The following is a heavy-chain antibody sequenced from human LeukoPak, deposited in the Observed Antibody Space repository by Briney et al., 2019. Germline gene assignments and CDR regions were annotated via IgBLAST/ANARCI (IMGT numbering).Heavy chain of an antibody. D-gene: IGHD2-2*01. V-gene: IGHV1-2*02. CDR3: ARVLSPEYQLLSSLTDYYMDV. CDR2: INPNSGGT. J-gene: IGHJ6*03. Sequence: ASVKVSCKAYGYTFTGYYVHWVRQAPGQGLEWMGWINPNSGGTNYAQKFQGRVTMTRDTSISTAYMELSRLRSDDTAVYYCARVLSPEYQLLSSLTDYYMDVWGKGTTVTVSS. CDR1: GYTFTGYY.